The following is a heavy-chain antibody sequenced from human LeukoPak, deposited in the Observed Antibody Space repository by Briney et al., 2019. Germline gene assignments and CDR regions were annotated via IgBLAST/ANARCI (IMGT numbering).Heavy chain of an antibody. CDR3: ASHSSPYSASARFDY. J-gene: IGHJ4*02. CDR2: ISSAGTT. V-gene: IGHV3-66*04. D-gene: IGHD6-13*01. Sequence: GGSLRLSCAASGFTVSSSYMSWVRQAPGKGLEWVSIISSAGTTYYADSVKGRFTISRDNSKNTLYLQMNSLRAEDTAVYHCASHSSPYSASARFDYWGQGTLVTVSS. CDR1: GFTVSSSY.